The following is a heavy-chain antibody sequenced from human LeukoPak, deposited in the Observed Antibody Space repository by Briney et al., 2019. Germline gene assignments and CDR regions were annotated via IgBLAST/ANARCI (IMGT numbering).Heavy chain of an antibody. Sequence: PGGSLRLSCAASGFTFINYAMSWVRQAPGKGLEWVSGISGGGGSTYYADSVKGRFTISRDNSKNTLYLQMNSLRAEDTAVYYCAKERRYDILTGYRSPSSDYWGQGTLVTVSS. CDR3: AKERRYDILTGYRSPSSDY. CDR1: GFTFINYA. D-gene: IGHD3-9*01. CDR2: ISGGGGST. V-gene: IGHV3-23*01. J-gene: IGHJ4*02.